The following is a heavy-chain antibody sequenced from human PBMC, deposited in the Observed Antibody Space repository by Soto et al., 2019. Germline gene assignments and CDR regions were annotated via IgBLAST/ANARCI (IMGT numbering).Heavy chain of an antibody. Sequence: ASVKVSCKASGYTFNGYYIHWVRQAPGQGLEWVGWINPNSGGTNYAQKVQGWGTMTRDTSISTAYMELSRLRSDDTAVYYCARGPKPTYYDYIWGSYRESAEYFQHWGQGTLVTVSS. J-gene: IGHJ1*01. CDR1: GYTFNGYY. D-gene: IGHD3-16*02. CDR2: INPNSGGT. CDR3: ARGPKPTYYDYIWGSYRESAEYFQH. V-gene: IGHV1-2*04.